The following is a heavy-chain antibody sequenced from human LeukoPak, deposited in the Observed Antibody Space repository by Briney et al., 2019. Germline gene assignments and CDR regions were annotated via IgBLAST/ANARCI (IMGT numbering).Heavy chain of an antibody. V-gene: IGHV4-34*01. CDR3: ARVFLSGGFGRELFDY. Sequence: QASETLSLTCAVYGGSFSGYYWSWIRQPPGKRLEWIGEINHSGSTNYNPSLKSRVTISVDTSKNQFSLKLSSVTAADTAVYYCARVFLSGGFGRELFDYWGQGTLVTVSS. CDR2: INHSGST. D-gene: IGHD3-10*01. CDR1: GGSFSGYY. J-gene: IGHJ4*02.